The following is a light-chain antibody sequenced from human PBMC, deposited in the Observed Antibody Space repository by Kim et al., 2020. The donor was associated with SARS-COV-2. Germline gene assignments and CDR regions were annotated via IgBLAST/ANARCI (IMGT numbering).Light chain of an antibody. CDR1: QSFSSS. CDR3: QQSYSTPLT. J-gene: IGKJ4*01. CDR2: AAS. Sequence: DIQMTQSPSSQSASVGDRVTITCRASQSFSSSLNWYQQKPGKAPKLLIYAASSLQSGVPSRFSGSGSGTDFTLTISSLQPEDFATYYCQQSYSTPLTFGGGTKVDIK. V-gene: IGKV1-39*01.